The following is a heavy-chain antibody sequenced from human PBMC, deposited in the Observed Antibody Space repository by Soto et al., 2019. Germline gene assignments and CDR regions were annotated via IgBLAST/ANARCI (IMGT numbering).Heavy chain of an antibody. D-gene: IGHD6-13*01. CDR2: ISYDGSNK. CDR3: AKELGIAAELDY. J-gene: IGHJ4*02. Sequence: QVQLVESGGGVVQPGRSLRLSCAASGFTFSSYGMHWVRQAPGKGLEWVAVISYDGSNKYYADSVKGRFTISRDNSKNTLYLQMNSLRAEDTAGYYCAKELGIAAELDYWGQGTLVTVSS. V-gene: IGHV3-30*18. CDR1: GFTFSSYG.